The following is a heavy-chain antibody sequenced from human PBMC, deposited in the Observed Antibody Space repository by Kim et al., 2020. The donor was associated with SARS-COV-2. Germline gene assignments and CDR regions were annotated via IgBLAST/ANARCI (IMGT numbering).Heavy chain of an antibody. CDR1: GFTFSNYA. CDR3: TLEYCASATCPTH. J-gene: IGHJ4*02. V-gene: IGHV3-30*04. CDR2: ISFDASDE. Sequence: GGSLRLSCAASGFTFSNYAMHWVRQAPGKGLEWVAFISFDASDEYYADSVKGRFTISRDNSKNTLYLQMNSLRAEDTALYYCTLEYCASATCPTHWGQGTLVTVS. D-gene: IGHD2-2*01.